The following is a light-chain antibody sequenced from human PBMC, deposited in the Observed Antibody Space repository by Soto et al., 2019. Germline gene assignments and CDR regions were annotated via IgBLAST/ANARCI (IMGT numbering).Light chain of an antibody. Sequence: QSVLTQPASVSGSPGQSITISCSGTRSDIGSYNYVAWYQQFPGKTPKILIYGVSNRPSGVSSRFSGSKSGNTASLTISGLQAEDEAGYYCISYTGSSTSYVFGSGTKVTVL. V-gene: IGLV2-14*01. CDR1: RSDIGSYNY. CDR3: ISYTGSSTSYV. J-gene: IGLJ1*01. CDR2: GVS.